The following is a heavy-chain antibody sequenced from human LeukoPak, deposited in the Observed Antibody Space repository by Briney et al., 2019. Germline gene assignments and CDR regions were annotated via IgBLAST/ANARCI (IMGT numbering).Heavy chain of an antibody. V-gene: IGHV4-31*03. D-gene: IGHD5-18*01. CDR3: LGRVRDYTAMAILDY. Sequence: SETLSLTCTVSGGSISSGGYYWSWIRPHPGKALEWIGYIYYSGSTYYNPSLKSRVTISVDTSKNQFSLKLSSVTAADTAVYYCLGRVRDYTAMAILDYWGQGTLVTVSS. CDR1: GGSISSGGYY. CDR2: IYYSGST. J-gene: IGHJ4*02.